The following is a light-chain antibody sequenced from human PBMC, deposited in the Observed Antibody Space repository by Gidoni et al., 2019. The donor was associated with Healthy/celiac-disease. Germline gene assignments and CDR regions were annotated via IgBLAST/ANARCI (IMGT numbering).Light chain of an antibody. J-gene: IGKJ1*01. CDR2: GAS. CDR3: QQYDSSPWT. Sequence: APRLLIYGASYRATGIPDRFSGSGSGTDFTLTISRLEPEDFAVYYCQQYDSSPWTFGQGTKVEIK. V-gene: IGKV3-20*01.